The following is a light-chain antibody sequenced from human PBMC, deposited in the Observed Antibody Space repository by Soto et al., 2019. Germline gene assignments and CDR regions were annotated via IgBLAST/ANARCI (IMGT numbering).Light chain of an antibody. CDR1: QTISSW. CDR3: QHYNSYSEA. V-gene: IGKV1-5*03. CDR2: QAS. Sequence: DMHITPTPSAVYGNIGGGVSINFRASQTISSWLAWYQQKPGKAPKLLIYQASSLEGGVPSRFRGSGSEREFTLTISSLQPDDFATYYCQHYNSYSEAFGQGTKVDIK. J-gene: IGKJ1*01.